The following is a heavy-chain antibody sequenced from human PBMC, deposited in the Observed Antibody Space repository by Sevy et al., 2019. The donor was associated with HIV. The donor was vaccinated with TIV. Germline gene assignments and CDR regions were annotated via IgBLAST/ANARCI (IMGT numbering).Heavy chain of an antibody. CDR3: AREGEEFGDYYRTRGMDV. CDR2: ISSSSSYI. J-gene: IGHJ6*02. V-gene: IGHV3-21*01. Sequence: GGSLRLSCAASGFTFSSYSMNWVRQAPGKGLEWVSSISSSSSYIYYADSVKGRFTISRDNAKNSLYLQMNSLRVEDTAVYYCAREGEEFGDYYRTRGMDVWGQGTTVTVSS. D-gene: IGHD3-10*01. CDR1: GFTFSSYS.